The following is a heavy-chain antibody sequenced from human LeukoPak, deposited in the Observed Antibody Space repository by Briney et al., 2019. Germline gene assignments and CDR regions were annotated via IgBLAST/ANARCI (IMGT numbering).Heavy chain of an antibody. CDR3: ARASTIFGVVISFDY. D-gene: IGHD3-3*01. Sequence: PSQTLSLTCTVSGGSISSGGYYWSWIRQHPGKGLEWIGYIYYSGSTYYNPSLKSRVTISVDTSKNQFSLKLSSVTAADTAVYYCARASTIFGVVISFDYWGQGTLVTVSS. CDR1: GGSISSGGYY. V-gene: IGHV4-31*03. CDR2: IYYSGST. J-gene: IGHJ4*02.